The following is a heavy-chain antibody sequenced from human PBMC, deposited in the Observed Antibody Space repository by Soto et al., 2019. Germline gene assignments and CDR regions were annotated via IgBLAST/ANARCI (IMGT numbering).Heavy chain of an antibody. J-gene: IGHJ3*02. V-gene: IGHV3-30-3*01. CDR2: ISYDGSNE. Sequence: QVQLVESGGGVVQPGRSLRLSCAASGFTFNSYAIHWVRQAPGKGLEWVAVISYDGSNEYYADSVKGRFTISRDTSKNKVYKQMNSLRDEETDVYYCERAHEVDTLEDAFDIWGQGTMVTVSS. CDR1: GFTFNSYA. D-gene: IGHD1-26*01. CDR3: ERAHEVDTLEDAFDI.